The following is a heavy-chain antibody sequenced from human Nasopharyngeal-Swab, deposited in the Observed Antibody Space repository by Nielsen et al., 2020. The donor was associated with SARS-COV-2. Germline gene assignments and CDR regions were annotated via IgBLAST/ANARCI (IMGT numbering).Heavy chain of an antibody. V-gene: IGHV3-30*03. CDR2: ISYDGSNK. CDR1: GFTFSSYG. D-gene: IGHD3-16*01. CDR3: ASTKAHLWYYGMDV. Sequence: GESLKISCAASGFTFSSYGMHWVRQAPGKGLEWVAVISYDGSNKYYADSVKGRFTISRDNSKNTLYLQMNSLRAEDTAVYYCASTKAHLWYYGMDVWGQGTTVTVSS. J-gene: IGHJ6*02.